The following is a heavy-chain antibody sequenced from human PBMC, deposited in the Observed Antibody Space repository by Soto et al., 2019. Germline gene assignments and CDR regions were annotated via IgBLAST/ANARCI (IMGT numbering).Heavy chain of an antibody. CDR1: GFTFSSYD. CDR2: ISYDGSNK. V-gene: IGHV3-30*18. CDR3: AKEDRVYFQH. Sequence: QVQLVESGGGVVQPGRSLRLSCAASGFTFSSYDMHWVRRAPGKGLEWVAVISYDGSNKYYADSVKGRFTISRDNSKNTLYLQMNSLRAEDTAVYYCAKEDRVYFQHWGQGTLVTVSS. D-gene: IGHD2-15*01. J-gene: IGHJ1*01.